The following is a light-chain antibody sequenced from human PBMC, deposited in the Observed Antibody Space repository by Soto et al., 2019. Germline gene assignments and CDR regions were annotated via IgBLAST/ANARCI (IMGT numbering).Light chain of an antibody. J-gene: IGLJ1*01. CDR1: STDFVSYNR. V-gene: IGLV2-18*02. CDR2: EAR. Sequence: SVLTQPPSVSGSPGQSVTISCTGTSTDFVSYNRVSWYQQPPGTAPKLIIYEARYLPSVVPDRVSGSKFGHTASLTISGVQAADEADYYCCSNAASSTYVFASGTKVT. CDR3: CSNAASSTYV.